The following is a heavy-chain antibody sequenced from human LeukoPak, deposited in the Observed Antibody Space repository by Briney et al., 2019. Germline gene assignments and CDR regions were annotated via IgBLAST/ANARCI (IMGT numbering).Heavy chain of an antibody. J-gene: IGHJ4*02. D-gene: IGHD2-21*02. CDR2: IYYSGST. Sequence: SETLSLTCTVSGGSIRSYYWSWIRQPPGEGLEWIGYIYYSGSTNNNPSLKSRVTISVDTSKNQFSLKLSSVTAADTAVYYCARGDATEEDFDYWGQGTLVTVSS. V-gene: IGHV4-59*01. CDR3: ARGDATEEDFDY. CDR1: GGSIRSYY.